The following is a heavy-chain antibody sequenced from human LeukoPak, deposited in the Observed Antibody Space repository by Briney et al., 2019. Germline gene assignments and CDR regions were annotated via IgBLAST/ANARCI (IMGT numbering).Heavy chain of an antibody. V-gene: IGHV1-3*01. J-gene: IGHJ5*02. Sequence: ASVKASCKTSGYTSSNSGLHWVRQAPGQSLEWMGWINAGNGNRKYSQKFQDRLTITRDTSASTVYMELNSLKSEDTAMYFCARGRGLIGTSRFDPWGQGTLVIVSS. D-gene: IGHD3-10*01. CDR1: GYTSSNSG. CDR3: ARGRGLIGTSRFDP. CDR2: INAGNGNR.